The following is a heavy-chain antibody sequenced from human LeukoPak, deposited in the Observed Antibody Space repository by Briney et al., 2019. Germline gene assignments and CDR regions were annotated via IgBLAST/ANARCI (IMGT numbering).Heavy chain of an antibody. CDR3: AKQLGYCSDGSCYFPY. CDR2: ISTSSSTI. J-gene: IGHJ4*02. D-gene: IGHD2-15*01. CDR1: GFTFSSYS. V-gene: IGHV3-48*01. Sequence: TGGSLRLSCAASGFTFSSYSMNWVRQAPGKGLEWVSYISTSSSTIYYADSVQGRFTISRDNSKSTLCLQMNSLRAEDTAVYYCAKQLGYCSDGSCYFPYWGQGTLVTVSS.